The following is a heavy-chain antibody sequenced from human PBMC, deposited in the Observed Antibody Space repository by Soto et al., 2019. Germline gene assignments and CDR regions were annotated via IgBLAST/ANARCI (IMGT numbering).Heavy chain of an antibody. V-gene: IGHV4-31*03. Sequence: TLCLTCTVSGGSISSGGYYWRWIREHPGKGLEWIGYIYYSGSTYYNPSLKSRVTISVDTSKNQFSLELSSVTAADTAVYYCASLGYCSSTSCYGSFDYWGQGTLVTVSS. J-gene: IGHJ4*02. CDR3: ASLGYCSSTSCYGSFDY. CDR2: IYYSGST. CDR1: GGSISSGGYY. D-gene: IGHD2-2*01.